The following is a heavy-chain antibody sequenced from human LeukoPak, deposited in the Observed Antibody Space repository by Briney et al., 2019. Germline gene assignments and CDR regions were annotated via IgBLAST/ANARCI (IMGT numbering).Heavy chain of an antibody. D-gene: IGHD2-2*02. CDR2: IIPIFGTA. CDR3: ARAGGVVPAAISVDYYYYMDV. Sequence: ASVKVSCKASGGTFSSYAISWVRQAPGQGLEWMGGIIPIFGTANYAQKFQGGVTITADESTSTAYMELSSLRSEDTAVYYCARAGGVVPAAISVDYYYYMDVWGKGTTVTVSS. J-gene: IGHJ6*03. CDR1: GGTFSSYA. V-gene: IGHV1-69*13.